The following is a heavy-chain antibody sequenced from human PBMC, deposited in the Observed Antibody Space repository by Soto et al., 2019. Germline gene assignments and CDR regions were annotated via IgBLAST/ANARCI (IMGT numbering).Heavy chain of an antibody. J-gene: IGHJ6*02. CDR3: ARDQYDFRSGSYYYAMEV. CDR2: MLYSGLT. D-gene: IGHD3-3*01. V-gene: IGHV4-39*02. CDR1: GYSVTSSDYY. Sequence: SETLSLTCSVSGYSVTSSDYYWAWIRQPPGKGLEWIGSMLYSGLTYYNPSLKSRVTLSVDTSKNQFSVRLNSVTAADTAVYYCARDQYDFRSGSYYYAMEVWGQGTKVTVSS.